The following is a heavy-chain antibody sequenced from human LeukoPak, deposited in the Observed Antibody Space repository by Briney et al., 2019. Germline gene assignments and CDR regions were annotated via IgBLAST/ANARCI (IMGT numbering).Heavy chain of an antibody. CDR3: ARPVILPAAIGGNWFDP. J-gene: IGHJ5*02. Sequence: PGGSLRLSCAASGFTFSSYEMNWVRQAPGKGLEWVSYISSSGNSIYYADSVKGRFTISRDNAKNSLYLQMNSLRAEDTAVYYCARPVILPAAIGGNWFDPWGQGTLVTVSS. V-gene: IGHV3-48*03. D-gene: IGHD2-2*01. CDR2: ISSSGNSI. CDR1: GFTFSSYE.